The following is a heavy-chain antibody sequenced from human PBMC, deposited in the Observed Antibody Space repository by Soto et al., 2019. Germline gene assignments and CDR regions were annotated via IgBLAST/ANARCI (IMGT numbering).Heavy chain of an antibody. D-gene: IGHD3-22*01. CDR1: GFTVSSNY. V-gene: IGHV3-66*01. Sequence: EVQLVESGGGLVQPGGSLRLSCAASGFTVSSNYMSWVRQAPGKGLEWVSVIFSGGSTFYADSVKGRFTISRDNSKNTLYLQMNSLRAEDTAVYYCASPGGLSGYHSDYWGQGTLVTVSS. CDR3: ASPGGLSGYHSDY. CDR2: IFSGGST. J-gene: IGHJ4*02.